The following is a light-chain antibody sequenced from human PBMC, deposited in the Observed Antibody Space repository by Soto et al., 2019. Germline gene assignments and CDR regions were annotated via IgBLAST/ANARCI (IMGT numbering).Light chain of an antibody. CDR3: EDYSSSSGLT. J-gene: IGKJ4*01. CDR1: QSISSW. Sequence: DIQMTQSPSTLSASVGDRVTITCRASQSISSWLAWYQQKPGKAPKLLIYEASSLKSGVPSRFSGSGSATEFTLTISSLQHDDFATYYCEDYSSSSGLTFGGGTKVDI. CDR2: EAS. V-gene: IGKV1-5*03.